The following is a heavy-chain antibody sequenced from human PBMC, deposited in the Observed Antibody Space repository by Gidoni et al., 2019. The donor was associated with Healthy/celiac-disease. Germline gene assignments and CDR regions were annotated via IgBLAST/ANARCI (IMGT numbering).Heavy chain of an antibody. CDR1: GGSVSGYY. Sequence: QVQLQQWGAGLLKPSETPSLTCAVYGGSVSGYYWSWIRQPPGKWLEWIGEINHSGSTNYSPSLKSRVTISGDTSKNQFSLKLSSVTAADTAVYYCARVPNYGPGDYWGQGTLVTVSS. D-gene: IGHD4-17*01. CDR2: INHSGST. V-gene: IGHV4-34*01. J-gene: IGHJ4*02. CDR3: ARVPNYGPGDY.